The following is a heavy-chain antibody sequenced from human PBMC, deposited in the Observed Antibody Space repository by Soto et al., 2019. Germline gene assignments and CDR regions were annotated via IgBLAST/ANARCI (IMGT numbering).Heavy chain of an antibody. J-gene: IGHJ4*02. V-gene: IGHV4-59*01. Sequence: PSETLSLTCTVSGGSISSYYWSWIRQPPGKGLEWIGYIYYSGSTNYNPSLKSRVTISVNTSKNQFSLKLTSVTAADTAVYYCARVSSGWWYFDYLGQGTLVTVSS. CDR2: IYYSGST. CDR1: GGSISSYY. CDR3: ARVSSGWWYFDY. D-gene: IGHD6-19*01.